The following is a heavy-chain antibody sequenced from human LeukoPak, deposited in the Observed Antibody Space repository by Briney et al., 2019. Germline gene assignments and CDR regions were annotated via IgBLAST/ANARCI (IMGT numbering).Heavy chain of an antibody. Sequence: GGSLRLSCGASGFTFSTYSMNWVRQAPGRGLQWVSYISSSSSTIYYADSVKARFTISRDNAKNSLYLQMNSLRAEDTAVYYCASSGSGSPDRDYWGQGTLVTVSS. J-gene: IGHJ4*02. CDR2: ISSSSSTI. CDR1: GFTFSTYS. D-gene: IGHD3-10*01. V-gene: IGHV3-48*01. CDR3: ASSGSGSPDRDY.